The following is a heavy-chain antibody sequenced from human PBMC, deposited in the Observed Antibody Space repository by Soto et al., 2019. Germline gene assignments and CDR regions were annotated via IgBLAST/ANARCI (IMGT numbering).Heavy chain of an antibody. Sequence: QVQLQESGPGLVKPSGTLSLTCAVSGGSISSSNWWNWVRQPPGKGLEWIGEIYHSGSTNYNPSLKSRVTISVVKSKNQFSLRLSSVTAADTGVYYCARSSRFLAGWFDPWGQGTLVIVSS. CDR2: IYHSGST. V-gene: IGHV4-4*02. CDR3: ARSSRFLAGWFDP. D-gene: IGHD3-3*01. J-gene: IGHJ5*02. CDR1: GGSISSSNW.